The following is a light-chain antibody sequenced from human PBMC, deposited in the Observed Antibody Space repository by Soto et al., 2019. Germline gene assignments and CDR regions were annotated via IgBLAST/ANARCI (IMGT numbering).Light chain of an antibody. CDR2: EVS. CDR3: NSYTTSSSWV. Sequence: QSALTQPASVSGSPGQSITISCTGTSSDVGVYNYVSWYQHHPGKAPKLMIYEVSNRPSGVSNRFSGSKSGNTASLTISGLQAEDEADYYCNSYTTSSSWVFGGGTKLTVL. V-gene: IGLV2-14*01. CDR1: SSDVGVYNY. J-gene: IGLJ3*02.